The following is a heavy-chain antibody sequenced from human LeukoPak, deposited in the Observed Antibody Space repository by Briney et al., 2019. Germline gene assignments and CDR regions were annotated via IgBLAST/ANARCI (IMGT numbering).Heavy chain of an antibody. CDR2: IYHSGST. CDR1: GGSISSSNW. J-gene: IGHJ4*02. Sequence: SGTLSLTCAVSGGSISSSNWWSWVRQPPGKGLEWIGEIYHSGSTNYNPSLKSRVTISVDKSKNQFSLKLSSVTAADTAVYYCARVTGGYSSGWYFGYFDYWGQGTLATVSS. CDR3: ARVTGGYSSGWYFGYFDY. V-gene: IGHV4-4*02. D-gene: IGHD6-19*01.